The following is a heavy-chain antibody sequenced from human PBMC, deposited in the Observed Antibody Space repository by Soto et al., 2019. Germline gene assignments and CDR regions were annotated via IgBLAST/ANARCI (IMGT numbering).Heavy chain of an antibody. V-gene: IGHV4-34*01. D-gene: IGHD6-19*01. Sequence: QVQLQQWGAGLLKPSETLSLTCAVYGGSFSGYYWSWIRQPPGKGLEWIGEINHSGSTNYNPSLKSRVTISVDTSNNQFSLKLCSVTAADTAVYYCARNSRRAGRYDWFDPWGQGTLVTVSS. CDR3: ARNSRRAGRYDWFDP. CDR2: INHSGST. J-gene: IGHJ5*02. CDR1: GGSFSGYY.